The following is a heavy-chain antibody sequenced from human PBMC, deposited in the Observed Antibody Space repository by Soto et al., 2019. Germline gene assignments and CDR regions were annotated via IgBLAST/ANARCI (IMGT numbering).Heavy chain of an antibody. Sequence: QVQLLQSGAAVKRPGSSVNVSCHASGDTFSTHTITWVRQAPGQGLEWVGRIIPLLGITDYAQRFQGRVTRAADTSTTTAYMLLSGLRSEDTALYYCARDQYCSVSTCVGYPDVWGTGKTVTVSS. CDR2: IIPLLGIT. CDR3: ARDQYCSVSTCVGYPDV. D-gene: IGHD2-15*01. CDR1: GDTFSTHT. J-gene: IGHJ6*03. V-gene: IGHV1-69*08.